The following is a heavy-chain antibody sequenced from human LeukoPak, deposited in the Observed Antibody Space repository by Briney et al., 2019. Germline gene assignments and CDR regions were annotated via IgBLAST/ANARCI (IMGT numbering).Heavy chain of an antibody. CDR2: INKDGSEK. CDR1: GFTFSNYW. Sequence: PGGSLRLSCAASGFTFSNYWMSWVRQVPGKGLEWVAHINKDGSEKYYVDSVKGRFIISRGNAKNSLYLQMNSLKVEDTAVYYCARDKVTYWGPGTLVTVSS. CDR3: ARDKVTY. V-gene: IGHV3-7*01. J-gene: IGHJ4*02.